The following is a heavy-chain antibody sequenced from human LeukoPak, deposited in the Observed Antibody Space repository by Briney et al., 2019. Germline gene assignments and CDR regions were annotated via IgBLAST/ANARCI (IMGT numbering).Heavy chain of an antibody. V-gene: IGHV4-59*01. CDR1: GYSISSYY. D-gene: IGHD3-3*01. Sequence: PSETLSLTCAVSGYSISSYYWSWIRQPPGKGLEWIGYIYYSGSTNYNPSLKSRVTISVDTSKNQFSLKLSSVTAADTAVYYCARHDFWSGYPTDYWGQGTLVTVSS. CDR3: ARHDFWSGYPTDY. J-gene: IGHJ4*02. CDR2: IYYSGST.